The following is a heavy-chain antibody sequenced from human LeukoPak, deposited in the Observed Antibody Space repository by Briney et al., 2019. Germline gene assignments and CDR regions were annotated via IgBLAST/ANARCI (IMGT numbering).Heavy chain of an antibody. CDR3: ARGRGGSYDY. D-gene: IGHD1-26*01. Sequence: QPGGSLRLSCAASGFIFSDYAMHWVRQAPGKGLEYVSAIKSNGGRTYYADSVKGRFTISRDNSKNTLNLQMDSLRVEDMAVYYCARGRGGSYDYWGQGILVTVSS. V-gene: IGHV3-64*02. J-gene: IGHJ4*02. CDR2: IKSNGGRT. CDR1: GFIFSDYA.